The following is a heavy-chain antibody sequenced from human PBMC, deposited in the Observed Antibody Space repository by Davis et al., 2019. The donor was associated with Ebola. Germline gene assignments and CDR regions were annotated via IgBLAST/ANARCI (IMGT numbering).Heavy chain of an antibody. J-gene: IGHJ6*03. CDR2: ISGRGDTT. CDR1: TFTFSYYG. V-gene: IGHV3-23*01. CDR3: AFPRGKIAYYYYYMDV. Sequence: GESLKISCAASTFTFSYYGMHWVRQAPGKGLEWVSAISGRGDTTYYTDSVRGRFTISRDNSKNTLFLQMNGLRAEDTAVYYCAFPRGKIAYYYYYMDVWGKGTSVTVSS. D-gene: IGHD2/OR15-2a*01.